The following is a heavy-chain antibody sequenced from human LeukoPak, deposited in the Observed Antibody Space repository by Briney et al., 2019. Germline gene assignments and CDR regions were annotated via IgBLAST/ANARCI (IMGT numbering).Heavy chain of an antibody. J-gene: IGHJ3*02. Sequence: GGSLRLSCAASGFTFSSYAMSWVRQAPGKGLEWVSYISSSGNTIYYADSVKGRFTISRDNAKNSLYLQMNSLRAEDTAVYYCARETDAFDIWGQGTMVTVSS. CDR2: ISSSGNTI. CDR3: ARETDAFDI. CDR1: GFTFSSYA. V-gene: IGHV3-48*04.